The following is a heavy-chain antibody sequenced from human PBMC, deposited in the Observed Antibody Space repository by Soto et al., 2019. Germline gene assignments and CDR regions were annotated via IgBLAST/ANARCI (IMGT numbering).Heavy chain of an antibody. J-gene: IGHJ6*02. V-gene: IGHV3-23*01. D-gene: IGHD2-15*01. CDR3: AKEKIVAAKYYGMDV. Sequence: EVQLLESGGGLVQPGGSLRLSCAASGFTFSSYAMNWVRQAPGKGLEWVSHISGNGGSTYYADSVKGRFTISRDNSKNTLYLKMNSLRAEDTAVYYCAKEKIVAAKYYGMDVWGQGTTVTVSS. CDR1: GFTFSSYA. CDR2: ISGNGGST.